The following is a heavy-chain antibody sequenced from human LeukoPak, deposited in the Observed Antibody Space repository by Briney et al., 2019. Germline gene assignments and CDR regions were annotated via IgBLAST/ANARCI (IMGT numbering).Heavy chain of an antibody. J-gene: IGHJ3*01. CDR3: ARVSPTRYCSSTSCLEAFDV. CDR1: GGSISSYY. CDR2: IYYSGST. V-gene: IGHV4-59*01. D-gene: IGHD2-2*01. Sequence: SETLSLTCAVSGGSISSYYWSWIRQPPGKGLEWIGYIYYSGSTNYNPSLKSRVTISVDTSKNQFSLKLSSVTAADTAVYYCARVSPTRYCSSTSCLEAFDVWGQGTMVTVSS.